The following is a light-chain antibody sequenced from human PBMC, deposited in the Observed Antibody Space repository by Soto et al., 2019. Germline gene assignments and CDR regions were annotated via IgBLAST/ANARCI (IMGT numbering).Light chain of an antibody. V-gene: IGLV2-14*01. CDR2: EVT. CDR1: SSDIGGYNY. CDR3: SSYAGSDILI. J-gene: IGLJ2*01. Sequence: QSALTQPASVSGSPGQSITISCTGTSSDIGGYNYVSWYQHHPGKAPKLMLYEVTNRPSGVSTRFSGSKSGNTASLSISGLQAEDEADYYCSSYAGSDILIFGGGTKLTVL.